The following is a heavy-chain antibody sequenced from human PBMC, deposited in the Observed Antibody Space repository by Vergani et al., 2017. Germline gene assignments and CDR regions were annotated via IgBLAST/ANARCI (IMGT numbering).Heavy chain of an antibody. Sequence: QLQLQESGPGLVKPSATLSLTCSGSGASIRSINYYWGWIRQPPGKGLEWIASIYYSGSTYYNPSLKSRVTISVDTSKNQFSLKLSSVTAADTAVYFCARHFTMEWLVKLGWIDPWGQGILVTVSS. D-gene: IGHD6-19*01. J-gene: IGHJ5*02. CDR1: GASIRSINYY. V-gene: IGHV4-39*01. CDR3: ARHFTMEWLVKLGWIDP. CDR2: IYYSGST.